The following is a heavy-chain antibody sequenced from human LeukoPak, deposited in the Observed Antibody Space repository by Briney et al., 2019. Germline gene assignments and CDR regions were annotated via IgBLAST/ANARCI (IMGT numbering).Heavy chain of an antibody. D-gene: IGHD1-26*01. CDR3: ARETRGSYVPGLDS. J-gene: IGHJ4*02. Sequence: GGSLRLSCAASGFSLSNYWISWVRQAPGKGLEWVANIKLDGSEKYHVNSVKGRFTISRDNAKNSLNLQMNSLRAEDTAVYYCARETRGSYVPGLDSWGQGTLVTVSS. V-gene: IGHV3-7*01. CDR1: GFSLSNYW. CDR2: IKLDGSEK.